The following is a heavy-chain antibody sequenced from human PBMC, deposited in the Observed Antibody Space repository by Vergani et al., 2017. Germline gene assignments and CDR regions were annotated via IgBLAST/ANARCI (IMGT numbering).Heavy chain of an antibody. Sequence: QVQLVQSGAEVKKPWSSVKVSCKASGGTFSSYAISWVRQAPGQGLEWMGRIIPIFGTANYAQKFQGRVTITADESTSTAYMELSSLRSEDTAVYYCARGSSDGDYPGRYYGMDVWGQGTTVTVSS. CDR1: GGTFSSYA. V-gene: IGHV1-69*13. CDR2: IIPIFGTA. CDR3: ARGSSDGDYPGRYYGMDV. J-gene: IGHJ6*02. D-gene: IGHD4-17*01.